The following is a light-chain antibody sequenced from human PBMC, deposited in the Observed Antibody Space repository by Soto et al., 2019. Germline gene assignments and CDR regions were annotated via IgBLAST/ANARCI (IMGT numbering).Light chain of an antibody. Sequence: DIQMTQSPSSLSASVGGRVSITCRASRAITNYLAWFQQKAGKAPKSLIYAASTLQPGVPSRFSGSGSGTDFTLTISSLQPDDFATYYCQQYDSFPFNFGPGTRVDI. V-gene: IGKV1-16*01. J-gene: IGKJ3*01. CDR2: AAS. CDR3: QQYDSFPFN. CDR1: RAITNY.